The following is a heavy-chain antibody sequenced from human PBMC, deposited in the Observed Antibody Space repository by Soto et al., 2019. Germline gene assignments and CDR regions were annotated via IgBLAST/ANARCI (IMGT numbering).Heavy chain of an antibody. V-gene: IGHV3-15*07. D-gene: IGHD6-19*01. CDR1: GFTFRNAW. CDR2: IKSKTDGGTT. Sequence: PGGSLGLSCAASGFTFRNAWMNWVRQAPGKGLEWVGRIKSKTDGGTTDYAAPAKGRFTISRDDSKNTLYLQMNSLKTEDTAVYYCTTDPRWSSGWDIYFDYWGQGTLVTVSS. J-gene: IGHJ4*02. CDR3: TTDPRWSSGWDIYFDY.